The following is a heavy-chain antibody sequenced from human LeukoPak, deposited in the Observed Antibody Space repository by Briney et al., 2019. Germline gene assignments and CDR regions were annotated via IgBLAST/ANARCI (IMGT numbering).Heavy chain of an antibody. J-gene: IGHJ6*02. D-gene: IGHD2-2*01. CDR1: GGSISSGDYY. Sequence: PSQTLSLTCTVSGGSISSGDYYWSWIRQPPGKGLEWIGYIYYSESTYYNPSLKSRVTISVDTSKNQFSLKLSSVTAADTAVYYCARMSLGYCSSTSCYGMDVWGQGTTVTVSS. V-gene: IGHV4-30-4*01. CDR2: IYYSEST. CDR3: ARMSLGYCSSTSCYGMDV.